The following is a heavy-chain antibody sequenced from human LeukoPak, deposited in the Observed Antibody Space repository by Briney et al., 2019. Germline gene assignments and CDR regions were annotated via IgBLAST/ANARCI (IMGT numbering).Heavy chain of an antibody. Sequence: ASVKVSCKASGYTFTSYGISWVRQAPGQGLEWMGWISAYNGNTNYAQKLQGRVTMTTDTSTSTAYMELRSLRSDDTAVYYCARASAYYYDSSGYYSQLDYWGQGTLVTVSS. CDR2: ISAYNGNT. CDR3: ARASAYYYDSSGYYSQLDY. V-gene: IGHV1-18*01. CDR1: GYTFTSYG. D-gene: IGHD3-22*01. J-gene: IGHJ4*02.